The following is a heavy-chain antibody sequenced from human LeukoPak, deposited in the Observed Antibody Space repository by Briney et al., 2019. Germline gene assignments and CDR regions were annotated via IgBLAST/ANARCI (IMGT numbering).Heavy chain of an antibody. Sequence: GGSLRLSCTASGFTFGDYAISWVRQAPGKGLEWLGFIRSKDNDGTTAYAASVEGRFIISRDDSKSIAYLQMNSLRAEDTAVYYCARDPGSAFGGVIVKVYYYYMDVWGKGTTVTVSS. CDR2: IRSKDNDGTT. V-gene: IGHV3-49*04. J-gene: IGHJ6*03. CDR3: ARDPGSAFGGVIVKVYYYYMDV. CDR1: GFTFGDYA. D-gene: IGHD3-16*02.